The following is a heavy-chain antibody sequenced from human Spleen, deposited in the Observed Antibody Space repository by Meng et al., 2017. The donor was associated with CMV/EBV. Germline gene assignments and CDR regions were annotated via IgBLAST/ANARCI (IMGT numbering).Heavy chain of an antibody. CDR2: INHSGST. V-gene: IGHV4-34*01. CDR1: GGSFSGYY. D-gene: IGHD1-20*01. Sequence: SETLSLTCAVYGGSFSGYYWSWIRQPPGKGLEWIGEINHSGSTNYNPSLKSRVTISVDTSKNQFSLKLSSVTAADTAVYYCARNIWNDYYYYAMDVWGPGTTVTV. J-gene: IGHJ6*02. CDR3: ARNIWNDYYYYAMDV.